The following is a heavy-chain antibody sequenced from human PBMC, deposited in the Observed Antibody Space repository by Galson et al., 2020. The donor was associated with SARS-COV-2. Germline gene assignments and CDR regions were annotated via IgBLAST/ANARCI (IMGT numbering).Heavy chain of an antibody. CDR2: VSHSGTR. D-gene: IGHD1-20*01. CDR3: ARFRITFFNGEYSYNFYGVDV. J-gene: IGHJ6*02. V-gene: IGHV4-39*07. Sequence: SETLSLTCTFSGASIISNSYTWGWIRQPPGKGLEYIGSVSHSGTRYYNPSLKSRVTTSVDTSKNNFSLKLNSVTAADTAVYYCARFRITFFNGEYSYNFYGVDVCGPGATVTV. CDR1: GASIISNSYT.